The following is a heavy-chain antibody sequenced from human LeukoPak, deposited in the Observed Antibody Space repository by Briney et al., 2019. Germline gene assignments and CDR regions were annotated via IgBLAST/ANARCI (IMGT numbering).Heavy chain of an antibody. V-gene: IGHV1-18*01. Sequence: GASVKVSCKAPGYTFTSHGISWVRQAPGQGLEWMGWISAYNGNTNYAQKLQGRVTMTTDTSTSTAYMELRSLRSDDTAVYYCARVGRIAEAYYFDYWGQGTLVTVSS. CDR2: ISAYNGNT. CDR1: GYTFTSHG. CDR3: ARVGRIAEAYYFDY. D-gene: IGHD6-13*01. J-gene: IGHJ4*02.